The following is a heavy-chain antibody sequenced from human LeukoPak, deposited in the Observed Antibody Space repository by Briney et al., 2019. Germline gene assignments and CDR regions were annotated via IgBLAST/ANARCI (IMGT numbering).Heavy chain of an antibody. CDR3: AQIAAAASFDY. V-gene: IGHV1-24*01. CDR1: GYTLTELS. D-gene: IGHD6-13*01. Sequence: ASVKVSCKVYGYTLTELSMHWVRQAPGKGLEWMGGFDPEDGETIYAQKFQGRVTMTEDTSTDTAYMELSSLRSEYTAVYYCAQIAAAASFDYWGQGTLVTFSS. CDR2: FDPEDGET. J-gene: IGHJ4*02.